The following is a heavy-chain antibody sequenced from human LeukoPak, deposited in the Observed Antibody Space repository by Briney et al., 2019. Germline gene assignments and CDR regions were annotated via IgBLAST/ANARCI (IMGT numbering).Heavy chain of an antibody. J-gene: IGHJ4*02. CDR1: GGTFSSYA. CDR3: ARSRAGLGSGGGYFDY. Sequence: AASVKVSCKASGGTFSSYAISWVRQPPGQGLEWMGRIIPILGIANYAQKFQGRVTITADKSTSTAYMELSSLRSEDTAVYYCARSRAGLGSGGGYFDYWGQGTLVTVSS. D-gene: IGHD3-10*01. CDR2: IIPILGIA. V-gene: IGHV1-69*04.